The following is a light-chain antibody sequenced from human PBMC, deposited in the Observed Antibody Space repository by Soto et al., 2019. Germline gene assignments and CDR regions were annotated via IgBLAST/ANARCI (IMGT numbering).Light chain of an antibody. CDR1: QSLVYTNGNTY. CDR2: KVS. Sequence: DVVATQSPLSLPVTLEQPASISCRSSQSLVYTNGNTYLAWFQQRPGQSPRRLIYKVSIRDSGVPDRFSGSGSGTEFTLTISRVEAEDVGVYYCMQGTHWPRTFGQGTKVEIK. J-gene: IGKJ1*01. V-gene: IGKV2-30*01. CDR3: MQGTHWPRT.